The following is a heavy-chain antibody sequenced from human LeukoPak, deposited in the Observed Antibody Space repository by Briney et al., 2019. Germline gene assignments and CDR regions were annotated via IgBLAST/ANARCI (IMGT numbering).Heavy chain of an antibody. CDR1: GFTFSRYW. CDR3: ARGYSYSSILDY. Sequence: GGSLRLSCAASGFTFSRYWMSWVRQAPGKGLEGVANIKQDGSEKYYVDSVKGRFTISRYNAKNSLYLQMNSLRAEDTAVYYCARGYSYSSILDYWGQGTLVTVTS. D-gene: IGHD1-26*01. CDR2: IKQDGSEK. V-gene: IGHV3-7*01. J-gene: IGHJ4*02.